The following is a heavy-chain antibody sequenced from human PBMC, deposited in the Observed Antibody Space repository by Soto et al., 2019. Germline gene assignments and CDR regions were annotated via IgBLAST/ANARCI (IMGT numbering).Heavy chain of an antibody. V-gene: IGHV4-39*01. D-gene: IGHD3-22*01. CDR2: IYYSGST. CDR1: GGSISSSSYY. CDR3: ARHGRDYYDSSGYTYNWFDP. Sequence: QLQLQESGPGLVKPSETLSLTCTVSGGSISSSSYYWGWIRQPPGKALEWIGSIYYSGSTYYNQSLKGRVTISVDTSKNQFSLKLSSVTAADTAVYYCARHGRDYYDSSGYTYNWFDPWGQGTLVTVSS. J-gene: IGHJ5*02.